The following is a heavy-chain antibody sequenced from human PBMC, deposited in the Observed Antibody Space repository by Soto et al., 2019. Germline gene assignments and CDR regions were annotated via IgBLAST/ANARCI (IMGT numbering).Heavy chain of an antibody. CDR1: KFISSTYA. CDR2: ISSDGNNK. CDR3: ARDLRTRRQLALILDY. J-gene: IGHJ4*02. D-gene: IGHD6-13*01. Sequence: QVQLVESGGGVVQPGRSLRLSCAASKFISSTYAMHWVRQAPGKGLEWVAVISSDGNNKYYADSVKGRFTSSRDNSKNALYLQMNSLRVEDTAVYYCARDLRTRRQLALILDYWGQGTLVTVSS. V-gene: IGHV3-30-3*01.